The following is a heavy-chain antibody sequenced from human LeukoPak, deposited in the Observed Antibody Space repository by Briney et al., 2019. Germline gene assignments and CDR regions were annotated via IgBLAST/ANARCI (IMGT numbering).Heavy chain of an antibody. J-gene: IGHJ3*01. CDR2: MRRDGNEI. CDR1: GFTFSTYW. V-gene: IGHV3-7*01. CDR3: ARSSYSSSSSV. Sequence: PGGSLRLSCSASGFTFSTYWMSWVRQALGKGLEWVANMRRDGNEIYYLDSVRGRFTISRDNAKNSLYLQMNSLRAEDTAVYYCARSSYSSSSSVWGQGTMVTVSS. D-gene: IGHD6-6*01.